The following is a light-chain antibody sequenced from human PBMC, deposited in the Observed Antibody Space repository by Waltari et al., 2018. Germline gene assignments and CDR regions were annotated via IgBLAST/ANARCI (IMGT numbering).Light chain of an antibody. CDR1: KLGDKY. CDR2: QDS. V-gene: IGLV3-1*01. CDR3: QAWDSSTGGV. Sequence: SYELTQPPSVSVSPGPTANITCSGDKLGDKYACWYQQKPGQSPVLVIYQDSKRPSGIPERFSGSNSGNTATLTISGTQAMDEADYYCQAWDSSTGGVFGGGTKLTVL. J-gene: IGLJ2*01.